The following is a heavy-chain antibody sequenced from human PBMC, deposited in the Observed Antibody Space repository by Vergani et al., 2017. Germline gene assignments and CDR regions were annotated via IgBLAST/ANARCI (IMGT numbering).Heavy chain of an antibody. CDR2: INWNGGST. Sequence: EVQLVASGGGVVRPGGSLRLSCAASGFTFDDYGMSWVRQAPGKGLEWVSGINWNGGSTGYADSVKGRFTISRDNAKNSLYLQMNSLRAEDTALYYCARERNAYYDFWSGYYTQYYFDYWGQGTLVTVSS. D-gene: IGHD3-3*01. CDR1: GFTFDDYG. CDR3: ARERNAYYDFWSGYYTQYYFDY. V-gene: IGHV3-20*04. J-gene: IGHJ4*02.